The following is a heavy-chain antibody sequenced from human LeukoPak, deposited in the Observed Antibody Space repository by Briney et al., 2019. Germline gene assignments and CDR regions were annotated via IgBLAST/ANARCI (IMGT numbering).Heavy chain of an antibody. J-gene: IGHJ6*02. CDR1: GGTFSSYA. D-gene: IGHD2-15*01. Sequence: ASVKVSCKASGGTFSSYAISWVRQAPGQGLEWMGGIIPIFGTANYAQKFQGRVTITADESTSTAYMELSSLRSEDTAVHYCARYCSGGSCYYYYGMDVWGQGPTVTVSS. CDR3: ARYCSGGSCYYYYGMDV. V-gene: IGHV1-69*13. CDR2: IIPIFGTA.